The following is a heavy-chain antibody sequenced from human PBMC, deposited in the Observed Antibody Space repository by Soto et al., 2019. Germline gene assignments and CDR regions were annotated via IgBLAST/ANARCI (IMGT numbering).Heavy chain of an antibody. CDR2: IYHSGIT. J-gene: IGHJ6*02. D-gene: IGHD5-18*01. V-gene: IGHV4-30-4*01. Sequence: QVQLQESGPGLVKPSQTLSLTCTVSGGSINSADYYWSWIRQPPGKGLEWIGYIYHSGITYYNPSLKSRVTISLDTPKNQFSLKLSSVTAADTAVYYCARDGGYITDVWGQGTTVTVSS. CDR1: GGSINSADYY. CDR3: ARDGGYITDV.